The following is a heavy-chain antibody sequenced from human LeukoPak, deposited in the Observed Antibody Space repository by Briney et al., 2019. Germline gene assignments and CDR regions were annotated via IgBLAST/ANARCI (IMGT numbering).Heavy chain of an antibody. D-gene: IGHD4-11*01. Sequence: SETLSLTCTVSGGSISSSSYYWVWIRQPPGKGLEWIGSIYYSGSTYYNPSLKSRVTISVDTSKNQFSLKLSSVTAADTAVYYCVGGYSNYLTFDYWGQGTLVTVSS. CDR2: IYYSGST. J-gene: IGHJ4*02. CDR3: VGGYSNYLTFDY. V-gene: IGHV4-39*07. CDR1: GGSISSSSYY.